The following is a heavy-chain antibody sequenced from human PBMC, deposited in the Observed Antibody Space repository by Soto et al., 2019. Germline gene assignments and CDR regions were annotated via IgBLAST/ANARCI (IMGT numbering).Heavy chain of an antibody. CDR3: ARDRIIGTSYSDY. CDR1: GDSINSFY. D-gene: IGHD1-7*01. CDR2: IHSSGTT. Sequence: PSETLSLTCTVPGDSINSFYWTWIRQPAGKRLEWIGRIHSSGTTKYNPSLKSRVTMSVDTSKNQFSLKLTSVTAADTAVYYCARDRIIGTSYSDYWGQGSLGTVSS. V-gene: IGHV4-4*07. J-gene: IGHJ4*02.